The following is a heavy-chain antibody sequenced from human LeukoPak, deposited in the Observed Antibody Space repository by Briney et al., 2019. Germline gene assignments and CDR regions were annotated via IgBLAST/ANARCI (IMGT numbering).Heavy chain of an antibody. CDR3: AKDLGDLNLDY. V-gene: IGHV3-30*18. Sequence: TGGSLRLSCAASGFTFSSYGMHWVRQAPGKGLEWVAIISYDGSNKYYADSVKGRFTISRDNSKNTLYLQMNSLRAEDTAVYYCAKDLGDLNLDYWGQGTLVTVSS. D-gene: IGHD2-21*01. CDR1: GFTFSSYG. J-gene: IGHJ4*02. CDR2: ISYDGSNK.